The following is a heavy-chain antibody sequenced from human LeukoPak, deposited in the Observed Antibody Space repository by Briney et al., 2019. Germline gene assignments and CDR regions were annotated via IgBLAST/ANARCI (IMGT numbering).Heavy chain of an antibody. CDR1: GFTFDDYA. D-gene: IGHD6-13*01. Sequence: PGGSLRLSCAVSGFTFDDYAMHLVRPAPGKGLEWVSGINWNSGNIGYADSVKSRFTISRDNAKNSLYLQRNSLRAEDTALYYCAKGTRYSSTWYFDYWGQGTLVTVSS. CDR2: INWNSGNI. CDR3: AKGTRYSSTWYFDY. J-gene: IGHJ4*02. V-gene: IGHV3-9*01.